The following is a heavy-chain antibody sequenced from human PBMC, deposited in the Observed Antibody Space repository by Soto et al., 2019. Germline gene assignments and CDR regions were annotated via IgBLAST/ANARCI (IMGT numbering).Heavy chain of an antibody. CDR1: GFTFNNYV. J-gene: IGHJ4*02. CDR2: ISRSGSGSP. V-gene: IGHV3-23*01. D-gene: IGHD3-22*01. Sequence: EVQLLESGGGLLQPGGSLRLSCAASGFTFNNYVMNWVRQAPGKGLEWVSSISRSGSGSPYYSDSLKGLFTISRDNSKTTLSLQMNNLRAEDTAVYFCARGRYFDGGDYWVANLAFDYWGQGTLVTVSS. CDR3: ARGRYFDGGDYWVANLAFDY.